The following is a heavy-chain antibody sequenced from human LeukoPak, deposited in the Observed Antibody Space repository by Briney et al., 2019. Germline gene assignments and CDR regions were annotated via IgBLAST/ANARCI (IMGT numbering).Heavy chain of an antibody. CDR1: TFTFSSYT. J-gene: IGHJ4*02. V-gene: IGHV3-21*01. D-gene: IGHD3-10*01. CDR3: VRDFLGESGAGGY. CDR2: ISPSGNSK. Sequence: AGGSLRLSCATSTFTFSSYTMNWVRQAPGKGLEWVSSISPSGNSKYHADSVKGRFTISRDNAKNSLYMQMNSLRAEDTGVYYCVRDFLGESGAGGYWGQGTLVTVSS.